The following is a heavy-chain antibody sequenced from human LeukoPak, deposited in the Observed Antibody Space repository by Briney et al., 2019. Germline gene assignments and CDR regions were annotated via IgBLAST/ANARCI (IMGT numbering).Heavy chain of an antibody. Sequence: GGSLRLSCAAAGFTFNNYAMSWVRQAPGKGLKWVSGISSGGSTYYADSVKGRFTISRDNSKNTLYLQMNSLRAEDTAMYYCVRGRYCTSGSCYFDSWGQGTLVTVSS. CDR1: GFTFNNYA. V-gene: IGHV3-23*01. CDR3: VRGRYCTSGSCYFDS. J-gene: IGHJ4*02. CDR2: ISSGGST. D-gene: IGHD2-15*01.